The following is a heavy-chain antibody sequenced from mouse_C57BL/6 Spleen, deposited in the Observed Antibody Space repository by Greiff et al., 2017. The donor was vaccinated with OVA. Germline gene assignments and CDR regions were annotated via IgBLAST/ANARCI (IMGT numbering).Heavy chain of an antibody. CDR1: GFTFSSYG. Sequence: EVHLVESGGDLVKPGGSLKLSCAASGFTFSSYGMSWVRQTPDKRLEWVATISSGGSYTYYPDSVKGRFTISRDNAKNTLYLQMSSLKSEDTAMYYCARHERDYWGQGTSVTVSS. J-gene: IGHJ4*01. CDR3: ARHERDY. CDR2: ISSGGSYT. V-gene: IGHV5-6*01.